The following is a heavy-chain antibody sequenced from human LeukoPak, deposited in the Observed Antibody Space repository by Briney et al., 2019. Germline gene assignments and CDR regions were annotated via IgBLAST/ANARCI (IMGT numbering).Heavy chain of an antibody. V-gene: IGHV4-59*01. CDR2: IYYSGST. CDR1: GGSISSYY. D-gene: IGHD3-3*01. CDR3: ARDFGSGDFDY. Sequence: SETLSLTCTVSGGSISSYYLSWIRQPPGKGLEWIGYIYYSGSTNYNPSLKSRVTISVDTSKNQFSLKLSSVTAADTAVYYCARDFGSGDFDYWGQGTLVTVSS. J-gene: IGHJ4*02.